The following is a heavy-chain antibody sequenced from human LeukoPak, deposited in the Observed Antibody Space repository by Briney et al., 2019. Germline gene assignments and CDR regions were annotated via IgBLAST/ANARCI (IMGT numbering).Heavy chain of an antibody. J-gene: IGHJ3*02. CDR3: AREVTMIVVVITTGDAFDI. V-gene: IGHV4-38-2*02. CDR1: GYSISSGYY. CDR2: IYHSGST. D-gene: IGHD3-22*01. Sequence: PSETLSLTCTVSGYSISSGYYWGWIRQPPGKGLEWIGSIYHSGSTYYNPSLKSRVTISVDTSKNQFSLKLSSVTAADTAVYYCAREVTMIVVVITTGDAFDIWGQGTMVTVSS.